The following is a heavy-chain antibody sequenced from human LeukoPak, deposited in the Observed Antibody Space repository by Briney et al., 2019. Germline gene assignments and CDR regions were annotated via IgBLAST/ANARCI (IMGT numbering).Heavy chain of an antibody. J-gene: IGHJ4*02. Sequence: GGSLRLSCVASGFSFTSHWMTWVPQAPGRGLEWISTIEQDSSATYSADSVRGRFAISRDNSKNMLYLQLNSLTAGDTAMYYCAKDEGRLITNWYRQYWGQGTPVTVSS. CDR1: GFSFTSHW. V-gene: IGHV3-23*01. CDR3: AKDEGRLITNWYRQY. CDR2: IEQDSSAT. D-gene: IGHD1-1*01.